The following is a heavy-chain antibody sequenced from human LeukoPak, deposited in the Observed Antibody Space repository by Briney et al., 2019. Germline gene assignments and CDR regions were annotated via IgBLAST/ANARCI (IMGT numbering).Heavy chain of an antibody. CDR3: AREITYYSTYYYGSGNYDH. CDR2: ISTSNSLI. Sequence: PGGSLRLSCAASGFTFSSYSMNWVRQAPGKGLEWVSSISTSNSLIYYAESVKGRFTISRDNAKNSLYLQMNSLRAEDTAVYYCAREITYYSTYYYGSGNYDHWGQGTLVTVSS. D-gene: IGHD3-10*01. V-gene: IGHV3-21*01. CDR1: GFTFSSYS. J-gene: IGHJ4*02.